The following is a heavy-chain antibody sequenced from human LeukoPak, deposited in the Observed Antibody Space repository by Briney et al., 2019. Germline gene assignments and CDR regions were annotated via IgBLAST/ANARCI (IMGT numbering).Heavy chain of an antibody. D-gene: IGHD3-10*01. CDR1: GGSISSYS. CDR3: ARLISNMVRGLDY. Sequence: PSETLSLTCSVSGGSISSYSWSWIRQPAGKGLEWIGRIYTSGGTNYNPSLKSRVTMSVDTSRNQFSLNLSSVTAADTAVYYCARLISNMVRGLDYWGQGTLVTVSS. V-gene: IGHV4-4*07. CDR2: IYTSGGT. J-gene: IGHJ4*02.